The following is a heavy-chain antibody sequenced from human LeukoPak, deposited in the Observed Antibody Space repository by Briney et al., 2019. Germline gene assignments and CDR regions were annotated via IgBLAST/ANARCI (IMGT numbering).Heavy chain of an antibody. Sequence: ASVKVSCKASGYTFTGYYMHWVRQAPGQGLEWMGWINPNSGGTNYAQKFQGRVTMTRDTSISTAYMELSRLRSDDTAVYYCARVYYDSSGSNWFDPWGQGTLVTVSS. CDR2: INPNSGGT. CDR1: GYTFTGYY. D-gene: IGHD3-22*01. CDR3: ARVYYDSSGSNWFDP. J-gene: IGHJ5*02. V-gene: IGHV1-2*02.